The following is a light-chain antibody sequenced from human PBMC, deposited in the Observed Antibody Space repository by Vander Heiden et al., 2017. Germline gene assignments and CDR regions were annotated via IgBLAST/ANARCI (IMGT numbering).Light chain of an antibody. J-gene: IGKJ4*01. CDR2: AAS. CDR3: QQRSNLGSLT. V-gene: IGKV3-11*01. CDR1: QRVSSY. Sequence: EIAWTQSPATLSLSQGDRASLSCRSRQRVSSYLAWYQQKPGQDPRLLIYAASNRATGIPARFSGSGSGTDFTLTISSLEPEDFAVYYCQQRSNLGSLTFGRGTKLEIK.